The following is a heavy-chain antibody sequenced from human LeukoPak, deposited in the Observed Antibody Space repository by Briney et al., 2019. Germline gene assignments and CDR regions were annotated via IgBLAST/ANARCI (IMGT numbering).Heavy chain of an antibody. Sequence: GGSLRLSCTASGFTFSSYAMNWVRQAPGKGLEWVSGIIAGGTFTYYADSVKGRFTIFRDNSRNPLYLQMNSLRADDTAVYYCARHIGTTSSGYYPYWGQGTLVTVSS. CDR1: GFTFSSYA. CDR2: IIAGGTFT. V-gene: IGHV3-23*01. J-gene: IGHJ4*02. D-gene: IGHD3-22*01. CDR3: ARHIGTTSSGYYPY.